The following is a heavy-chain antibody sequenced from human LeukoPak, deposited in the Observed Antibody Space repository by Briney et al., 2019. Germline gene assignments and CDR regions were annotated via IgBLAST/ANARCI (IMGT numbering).Heavy chain of an antibody. CDR3: ARESSNSSGWYAWYYMDV. CDR2: ISSSSSYI. CDR1: GFIFSSYS. J-gene: IGHJ6*03. Sequence: GGSLRLSCAASGFIFSSYSMNWVRQAPGKGLEWVSSISSSSSYIYYADSVKGRFTIPRDNAKNSLYLQMNSLRAEDTAVYYCARESSNSSGWYAWYYMDVWGKGTTVTVSS. V-gene: IGHV3-21*01. D-gene: IGHD6-19*01.